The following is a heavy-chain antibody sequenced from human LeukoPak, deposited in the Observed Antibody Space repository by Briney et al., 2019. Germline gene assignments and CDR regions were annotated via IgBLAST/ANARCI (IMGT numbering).Heavy chain of an antibody. Sequence: ASVKVSCKASGYTFTGYYMHWVRQAPGQGLEGMGWINPNSGGTNYAQKFQGRVTMTRDASISTAYMELSRLRSDDTAVYYCAIGGLDSGSYAFDFDYWGQGTLVTVSS. J-gene: IGHJ4*02. D-gene: IGHD1-26*01. CDR2: INPNSGGT. V-gene: IGHV1-2*02. CDR3: AIGGLDSGSYAFDFDY. CDR1: GYTFTGYY.